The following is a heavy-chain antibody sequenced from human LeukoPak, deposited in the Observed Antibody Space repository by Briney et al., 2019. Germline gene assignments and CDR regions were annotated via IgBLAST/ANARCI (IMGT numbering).Heavy chain of an antibody. CDR3: ARRRNDYWFDS. D-gene: IGHD2-21*02. V-gene: IGHV4-59*08. Sequence: SETLSLTCTVSGGSINTYYWGWIRQPPGKGLELIGYIYSSGTTNYSPSLKSRLTISVDTSKSQFSLNLSSVTAADTAVYYCARRRNDYWFDSGGQGTLVTVS. CDR2: IYSSGTT. CDR1: GGSINTYY. J-gene: IGHJ5*01.